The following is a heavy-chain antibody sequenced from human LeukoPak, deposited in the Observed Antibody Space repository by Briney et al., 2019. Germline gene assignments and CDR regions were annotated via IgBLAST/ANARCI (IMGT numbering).Heavy chain of an antibody. CDR3: ARGPLYDFWSGYSDNWFDP. Sequence: SVKVSCKASGYTLTGYYMHWVRQAPGQGLEWMGWINPNSGGTNYAQKFQGRVTMTRDTSISTAYMELSRLRSDDTAVYYCARGPLYDFWSGYSDNWFDPWGQGTLVTVSS. V-gene: IGHV1-2*02. J-gene: IGHJ5*02. D-gene: IGHD3-3*01. CDR1: GYTLTGYY. CDR2: INPNSGGT.